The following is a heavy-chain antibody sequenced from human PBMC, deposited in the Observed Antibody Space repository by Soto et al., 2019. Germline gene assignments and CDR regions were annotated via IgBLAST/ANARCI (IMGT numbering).Heavy chain of an antibody. D-gene: IGHD6-6*01. CDR1: SGSFSGYY. V-gene: IGHV4-34*01. CDR2: ISQRGNT. J-gene: IGHJ4*02. CDR3: ARAPKVSGSSQTRPDF. Sequence: PSETLSLTCSIYSGSFSGYYWSWIRQPPGKGLEWIGEISQRGNTNYSPSLKSRVSISIDTSKKQFSLNLASVSAADTAVYYCARAPKVSGSSQTRPDFWGQGTLVTSPQ.